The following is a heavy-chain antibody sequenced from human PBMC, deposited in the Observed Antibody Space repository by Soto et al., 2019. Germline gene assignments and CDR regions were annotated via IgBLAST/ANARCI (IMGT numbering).Heavy chain of an antibody. V-gene: IGHV3-7*01. D-gene: IGHD2-15*01. J-gene: IGHJ4*02. CDR1: GFTFSSYW. CDR2: IKQDGSEK. Sequence: EVQLVESGGGLVQPEGSLRLSCSASGFTFSSYWMTWVRQAPGKGLEWVANIKQDGSEKYYVDSVKGRFTISRDNAKNSLYLQMDSLRAEDTAVYYCAGGTGWIFDYWGQGTLVTVSS. CDR3: AGGTGWIFDY.